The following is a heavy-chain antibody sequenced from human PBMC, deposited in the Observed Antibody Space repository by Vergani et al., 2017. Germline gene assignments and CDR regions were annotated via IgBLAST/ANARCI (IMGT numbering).Heavy chain of an antibody. Sequence: QVQLVQSGAEVKKPGSSVKVSCKASGGTFSSYTISWVRQAPGQGLEWMGRIIPILGIANYEQKFQGRVTITADKSTSTAYMELSSLRSEDTAVYYCARDRYSSSLGRGYYFDYWGQGTLVTVSS. CDR1: GGTFSSYT. V-gene: IGHV1-69*08. CDR3: ARDRYSSSLGRGYYFDY. D-gene: IGHD6-13*01. J-gene: IGHJ4*02. CDR2: IIPILGIA.